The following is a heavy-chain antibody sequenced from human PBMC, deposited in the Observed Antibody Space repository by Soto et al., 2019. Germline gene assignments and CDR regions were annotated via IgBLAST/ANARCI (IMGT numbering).Heavy chain of an antibody. Sequence: QVQLQEAGPGLVKPSQTLSLTCTVSGLSISSAGYCWIWIRKHPEPGLEWIGYIYYTGSTYYNPAHQRRLTITVDTSKNQCSLRLSSVTASDTDVYYCGRVWAEKTPARSSVDYWGQGTLVNVAS. CDR2: IYYTGST. CDR1: GLSISSAGYC. J-gene: IGHJ4*02. D-gene: IGHD6-6*01. CDR3: GRVWAEKTPARSSVDY. V-gene: IGHV4-31*03.